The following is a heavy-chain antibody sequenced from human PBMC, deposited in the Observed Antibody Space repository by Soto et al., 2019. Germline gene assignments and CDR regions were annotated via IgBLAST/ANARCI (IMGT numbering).Heavy chain of an antibody. CDR1: GFTFSSYW. J-gene: IGHJ3*02. Sequence: EVQLVESGGGLVQPGGSLRLSCAASGFTFSSYWMSWVRQAPGKGLEWVANIKQDGSEKYYVDSVKGRFTISRDNAKNSLYLQMNSLRAEDTAVYYCTREAAVAGNPRGAFDIWGQGTMVTVSS. CDR2: IKQDGSEK. D-gene: IGHD6-19*01. CDR3: TREAAVAGNPRGAFDI. V-gene: IGHV3-7*01.